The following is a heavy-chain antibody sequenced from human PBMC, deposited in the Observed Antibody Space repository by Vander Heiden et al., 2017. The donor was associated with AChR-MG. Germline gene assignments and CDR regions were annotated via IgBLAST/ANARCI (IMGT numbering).Heavy chain of an antibody. Sequence: QVQLVESGGGVVQPGRSLRLSCAASGFIFSSYGMHWVRQAPGKGLEWVAVIWYDGSNKYYADSVKGRCTISRDNSKNTLYLQMNSLGAGDTAMYYCARGLGRTGPQDYNGMDVWGQGTTVTVSS. V-gene: IGHV3-33*01. CDR3: ARGLGRTGPQDYNGMDV. CDR1: GFIFSSYG. J-gene: IGHJ6*02. CDR2: IWYDGSNK. D-gene: IGHD1-1*01.